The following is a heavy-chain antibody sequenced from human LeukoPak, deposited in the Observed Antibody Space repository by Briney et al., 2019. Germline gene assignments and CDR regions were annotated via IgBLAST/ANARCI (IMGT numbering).Heavy chain of an antibody. CDR1: GYTFTDYY. Sequence: ASVKVSCKASGYTFTDYYMHWVRQAPGQGLEWIGWINPHSGGTIYAQKFQASVTMTRDTSISTAYMELSRLTSDDTAVYYCAREVHRVGAHFDYWGQGALVTVSS. D-gene: IGHD1-26*01. CDR2: INPHSGGT. CDR3: AREVHRVGAHFDY. J-gene: IGHJ4*02. V-gene: IGHV1-2*02.